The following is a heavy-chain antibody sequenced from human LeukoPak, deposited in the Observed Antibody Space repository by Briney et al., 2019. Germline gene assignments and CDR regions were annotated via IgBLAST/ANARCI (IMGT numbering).Heavy chain of an antibody. CDR2: MSSNGGST. CDR1: GFTLSSYA. J-gene: IGHJ4*02. Sequence: GGSLRLSCSASGFTLSSYAMHWVRQARGKGLEYVSAMSSNGGSTYYADSVKHRFTISRDNCKNTLYLQMSSLRAEDTAVYYCVESSSSSSPAFDYWGQGTRVTVSS. D-gene: IGHD6-6*01. V-gene: IGHV3-64D*06. CDR3: VESSSSSSPAFDY.